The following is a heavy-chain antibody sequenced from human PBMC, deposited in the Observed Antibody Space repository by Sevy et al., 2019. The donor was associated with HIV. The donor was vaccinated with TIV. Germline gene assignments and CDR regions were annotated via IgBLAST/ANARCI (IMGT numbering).Heavy chain of an antibody. CDR3: ARDGRFWSGHYFDY. Sequence: SDTLSLTCTVSGGSISSGGYYWSWIRQHPGKGLEWIGYIYYSGSTYYNPSLKSRVTISVYTSKNQFSLKLSSVTAADTAVYYCARDGRFWSGHYFDYWGQGTLVTVSS. J-gene: IGHJ4*02. D-gene: IGHD3-3*01. CDR1: GGSISSGGYY. V-gene: IGHV4-31*03. CDR2: IYYSGST.